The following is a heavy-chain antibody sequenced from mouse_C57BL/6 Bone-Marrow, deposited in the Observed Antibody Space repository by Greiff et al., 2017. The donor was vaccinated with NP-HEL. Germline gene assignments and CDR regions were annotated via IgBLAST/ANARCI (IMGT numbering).Heavy chain of an antibody. D-gene: IGHD1-1*01. CDR1: GFSLSTSGMG. Sequence: QVTLKESGPGILQPSQTLSLTCSFSGFSLSTSGMGLGRNRQPSGMGLEWLVHIWWDDDKYYNPVLKSWLIFSKDTSKNQVFLKIANVDTADTATYYGARMRANYGSTYWGQGTLVTVSA. CDR3: ARMRANYGSTY. J-gene: IGHJ3*01. CDR2: IWWDDDK. V-gene: IGHV8-8*01.